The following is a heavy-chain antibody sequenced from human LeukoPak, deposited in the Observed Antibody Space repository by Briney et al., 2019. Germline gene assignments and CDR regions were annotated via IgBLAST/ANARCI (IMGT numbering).Heavy chain of an antibody. V-gene: IGHV4-39*07. J-gene: IGHJ4*02. CDR3: ARTIHYDRIATYFDY. D-gene: IGHD3-22*01. CDR1: GGSISTSNYY. CDR2: IFYSGST. Sequence: PSETLSLTCTVSGGSISTSNYYWGWIRQPPGKGLEWIGNIFYSGSTYYSPSVKSRVTISLDTSRNQFSLKLNSVTAADTAVYYCARTIHYDRIATYFDYWGQGTLVTVSS.